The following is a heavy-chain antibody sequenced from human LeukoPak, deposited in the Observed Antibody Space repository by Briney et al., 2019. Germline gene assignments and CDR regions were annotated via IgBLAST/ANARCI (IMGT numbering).Heavy chain of an antibody. D-gene: IGHD3-3*01. CDR3: AREGSNYDFWSGYDLNFDY. CDR2: TNPSGGST. J-gene: IGHJ4*02. Sequence: ASVKVSCKASGYTFTSYYMHWVRQAPGQGLEWMGITNPSGGSTSYAQKFQGRVTMTRDTSTSTVYMELSSLRSEDTAVYYCAREGSNYDFWSGYDLNFDYWGQGTLVTVSS. V-gene: IGHV1-46*01. CDR1: GYTFTSYY.